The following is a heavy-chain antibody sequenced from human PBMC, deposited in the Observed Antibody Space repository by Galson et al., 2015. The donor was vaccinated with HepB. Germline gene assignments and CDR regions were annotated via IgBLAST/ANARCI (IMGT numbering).Heavy chain of an antibody. CDR1: TFIFSTYS. Sequence: SLRLSCATSTFIFSTYSMDWVRQAPGKGLEWVSYISSSSTTIYYADSVKGRFTISRDNAKNSLYLQMNSLRAEDPAVYYCVFLRGNDLRPLDYWGQGTLVTVSS. CDR3: VFLRGNDLRPLDY. V-gene: IGHV3-48*04. CDR2: ISSSSTTI. D-gene: IGHD5-12*01. J-gene: IGHJ4*02.